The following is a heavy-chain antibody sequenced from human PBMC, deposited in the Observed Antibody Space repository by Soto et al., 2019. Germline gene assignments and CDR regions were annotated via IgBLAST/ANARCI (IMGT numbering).Heavy chain of an antibody. CDR3: ARDGAGAYGLGWFDP. Sequence: QVQLQESGPGLVKPSQTLSLTCTVSGDSISRGGSYWNWLRQHPRKGLEWIGYIYHSGSTIYNPSLKSRVTISVDTSKNRLSLELSNVTAADTAVYYCARDGAGAYGLGWFDPWGQGILVTVSS. CDR2: IYHSGST. D-gene: IGHD2-21*01. CDR1: GDSISRGGSY. V-gene: IGHV4-31*03. J-gene: IGHJ5*02.